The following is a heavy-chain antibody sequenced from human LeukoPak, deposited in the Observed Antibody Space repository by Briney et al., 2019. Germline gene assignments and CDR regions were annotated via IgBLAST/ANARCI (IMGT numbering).Heavy chain of an antibody. V-gene: IGHV4-39*01. J-gene: IGHJ3*02. Sequence: PSETLSLTCVVSGDSISSTTYFWGWIRQPPGKGLEYIGTMHYSGGSDNNPSLKSRVTISVDTSKNHFSLKLTSVTAADTAVYYCASSGTYMIVAGAFDIWGQGTMVTVSS. CDR1: GDSISSTTYF. D-gene: IGHD3-22*01. CDR3: ASSGTYMIVAGAFDI. CDR2: MHYSGGS.